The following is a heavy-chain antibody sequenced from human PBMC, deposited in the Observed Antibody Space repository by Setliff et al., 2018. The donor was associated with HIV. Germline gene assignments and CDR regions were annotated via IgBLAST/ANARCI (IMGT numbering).Heavy chain of an antibody. J-gene: IGHJ4*02. CDR1: GYTFTIYG. CDR3: ARGWELNV. Sequence: GASVKVSCKASGYTFTIYGITWVRQAPGQGLEWMGWISGHSDSRKYGQKFDGRVTLTMDTSTSTAYMELMKLTPDDTAVYYCARGWELNVWGQGTPGTSPQ. CDR2: ISGHSDSR. V-gene: IGHV1-18*01. D-gene: IGHD1-26*01.